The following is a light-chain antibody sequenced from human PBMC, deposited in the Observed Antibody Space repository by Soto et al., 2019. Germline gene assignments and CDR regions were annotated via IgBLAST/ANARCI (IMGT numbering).Light chain of an antibody. Sequence: AIQMTQSPSSLSASVGDRVTITCRASQGIRNDLGWYQQKPGTAPKLLIYAASNLQSGVPSRFSASGSGTDFTLTISTLQPEDFATCYCLQDYRYPRTFGQGTKLEMK. CDR1: QGIRND. CDR2: AAS. V-gene: IGKV1-6*01. J-gene: IGKJ2*01. CDR3: LQDYRYPRT.